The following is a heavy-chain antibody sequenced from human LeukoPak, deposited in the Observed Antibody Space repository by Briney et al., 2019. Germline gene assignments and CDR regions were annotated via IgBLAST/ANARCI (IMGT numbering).Heavy chain of an antibody. V-gene: IGHV4-39*01. CDR3: ARHYYDSSGYYLDGFDI. D-gene: IGHD3-22*01. J-gene: IGHJ3*02. Sequence: PSLKSRVTISVDTSKNQFSLKLSSVTAADTAVFYCARHYYDSSGYYLDGFDIWGQGTMVTVSS.